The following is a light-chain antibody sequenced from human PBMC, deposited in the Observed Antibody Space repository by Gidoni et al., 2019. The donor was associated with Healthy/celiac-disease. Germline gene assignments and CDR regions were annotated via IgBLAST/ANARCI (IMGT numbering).Light chain of an antibody. J-gene: IGKJ5*01. V-gene: IGKV3-15*01. Sequence: EIVMTQSPATLSVSPGERATLTCRASQSVSSNLAWYHKKPGQPPRLLIYGASTRATGIPAGFSGSGSGTEFTLTISSLQSEDFAVYYCQQYNNWPPITFGQGTRLEIK. CDR3: QQYNNWPPIT. CDR2: GAS. CDR1: QSVSSN.